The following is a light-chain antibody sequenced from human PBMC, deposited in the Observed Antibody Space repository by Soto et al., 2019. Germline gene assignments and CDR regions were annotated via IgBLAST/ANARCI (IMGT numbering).Light chain of an antibody. Sequence: EIVMTQSPATLSVSPGERATLSCRASQSVSSSLAWYQQRPGQAPRLLIYGASTRATGIPARFSGSGSRTEFTLTISSLQSEDFAVYYCQQYNNWLMYTFGQGTKLEIK. V-gene: IGKV3-15*01. CDR1: QSVSSS. CDR2: GAS. CDR3: QQYNNWLMYT. J-gene: IGKJ2*01.